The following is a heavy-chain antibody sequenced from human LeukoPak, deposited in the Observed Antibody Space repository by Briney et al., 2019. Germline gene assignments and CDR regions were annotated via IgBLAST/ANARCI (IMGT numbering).Heavy chain of an antibody. CDR3: ASPNGYNSDYFDY. CDR1: GFTFSNFW. CDR2: IKQDETEK. J-gene: IGHJ4*02. Sequence: GGSLRLSCTASGFTFSNFWMGWVRQAPGKGLEWVANIKQDETEKFYLGSVKGRFTISRDNAKNPLYLQMNSLRAEDTAVYYCASPNGYNSDYFDYWGQGTLVTVSS. D-gene: IGHD5-24*01. V-gene: IGHV3-7*03.